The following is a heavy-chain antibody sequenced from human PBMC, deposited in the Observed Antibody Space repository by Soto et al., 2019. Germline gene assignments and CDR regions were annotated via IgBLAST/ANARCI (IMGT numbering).Heavy chain of an antibody. CDR3: ARHPIDGGRYFDY. D-gene: IGHD3-10*01. J-gene: IGHJ4*02. CDR1: SGSISSSNW. CDR2: IYHSGST. Sequence: SETLSLTCAVSSGSISSSNWWIWVRQPPGKGLEWIGEIYHSGSTNYNPSLKSRVTISVDKSKNQFSLKLSSVTAADTAVYYCARHPIDGGRYFDYWGQGTLVTVSS. V-gene: IGHV4-4*02.